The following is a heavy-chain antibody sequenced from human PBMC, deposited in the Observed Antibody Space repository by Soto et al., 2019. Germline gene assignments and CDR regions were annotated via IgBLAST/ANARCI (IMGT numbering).Heavy chain of an antibody. J-gene: IGHJ4*02. V-gene: IGHV1-18*01. Sequence: XSVKVACTASGYPFTSYGISWVRQAPGQGLEWMGWISAYNGNTNYAQKLQGRVTMTTDTSTSTAYMELRSLRSDDTAVYYCARVMITFGGVSDWGQGTLVTVSS. CDR3: ARVMITFGGVSD. CDR2: ISAYNGNT. CDR1: GYPFTSYG. D-gene: IGHD3-16*01.